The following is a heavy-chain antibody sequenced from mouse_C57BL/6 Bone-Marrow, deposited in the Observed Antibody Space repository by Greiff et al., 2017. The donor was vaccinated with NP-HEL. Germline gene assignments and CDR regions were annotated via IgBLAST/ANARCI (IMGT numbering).Heavy chain of an antibody. CDR2: ISDGGSYT. CDR3: ARARYYGNFDY. D-gene: IGHD2-1*01. CDR1: GFTFSSYA. J-gene: IGHJ2*01. V-gene: IGHV5-4*01. Sequence: EVQRVESGGGLVKPGGSLKLSCAASGFTFSSYAMSWVRQTPEKRLEWVATISDGGSYTYYPANVKGRFTISRDNAKNNLYLQMSHLKSEDTAMYYCARARYYGNFDYWGQGTTLTVSS.